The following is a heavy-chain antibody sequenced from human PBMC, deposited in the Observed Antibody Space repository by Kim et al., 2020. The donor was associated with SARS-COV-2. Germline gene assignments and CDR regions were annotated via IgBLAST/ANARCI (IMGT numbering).Heavy chain of an antibody. V-gene: IGHV4-39*01. D-gene: IGHD6-19*01. CDR1: GGSISSSSYY. CDR2: IYYSGST. J-gene: IGHJ4*02. CDR3: ARQAVGRPFDY. Sequence: SETLSLTCTVSGGSISSSSYYWGWIRQPPGKGLEWIGSIYYSGSTYYNPSLKSRVTISVDTSKNQFSLKLSSVTAADTAVYYCARQAVGRPFDYWGQGT.